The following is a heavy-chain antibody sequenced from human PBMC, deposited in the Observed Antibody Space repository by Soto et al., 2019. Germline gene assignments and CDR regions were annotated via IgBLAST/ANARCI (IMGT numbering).Heavy chain of an antibody. CDR3: ARDTMIVVVTRPDAFDI. Sequence: ASVKVSCKASGYTFTGYYMHWLRQAPGQGLEWMGWINPNSGGTNYAQKFQGRVTMTRDTSISTAYMELSRLRSDDTAVYYCARDTMIVVVTRPDAFDIWGQGTMVTVSS. CDR2: INPNSGGT. V-gene: IGHV1-2*02. D-gene: IGHD3-22*01. CDR1: GYTFTGYY. J-gene: IGHJ3*02.